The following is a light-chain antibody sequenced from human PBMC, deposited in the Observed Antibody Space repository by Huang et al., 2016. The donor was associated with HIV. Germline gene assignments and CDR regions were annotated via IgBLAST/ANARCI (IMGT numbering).Light chain of an antibody. CDR2: HAS. Sequence: DIQMTQSPSSLSASVGDRVTITCQASQDIRNYLNWYQQKPGKAPKVLIYHASNLETGVPSRFSGNGSGTDFTFTISSLQPEDIATYYCQQYDNLYTCGQGTKLEIK. V-gene: IGKV1-33*01. CDR3: QQYDNLYT. CDR1: QDIRNY. J-gene: IGKJ2*01.